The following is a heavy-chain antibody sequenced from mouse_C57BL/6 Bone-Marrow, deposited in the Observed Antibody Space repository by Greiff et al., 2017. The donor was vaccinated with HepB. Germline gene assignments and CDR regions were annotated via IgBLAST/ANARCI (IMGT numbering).Heavy chain of an antibody. J-gene: IGHJ4*01. CDR2: IYPRDGST. V-gene: IGHV1-85*01. CDR3: ASRGLAMDY. D-gene: IGHD3-3*01. CDR1: GYTFTSYD. Sequence: VKLMESGPELVKPGASVKLSCKASGYTFTSYDINWVKQRPGQGLEWIGWIYPRDGSTKYNAKFKSKTTLTVDTSSSTAYMKLHSLTSEDSAVYFWASRGLAMDYWGQGTSVTVSS.